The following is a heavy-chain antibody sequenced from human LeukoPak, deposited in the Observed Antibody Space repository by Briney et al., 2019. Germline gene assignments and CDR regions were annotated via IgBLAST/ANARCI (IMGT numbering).Heavy chain of an antibody. CDR1: GFTFSSYW. V-gene: IGHV3-23*01. J-gene: IGHJ4*02. D-gene: IGHD4-17*01. CDR3: ARSPLIRESYGDKIVKFDY. CDR2: ISGRADST. Sequence: PGGSLRLSCAASGFTFSSYWMSWVRQAPGRGLEWVSTISGRADSTYSADSVRGRFTIHRDSYKNTLSLQMDSLRAEDTAVYYCARSPLIRESYGDKIVKFDYWGQGTLVTVSS.